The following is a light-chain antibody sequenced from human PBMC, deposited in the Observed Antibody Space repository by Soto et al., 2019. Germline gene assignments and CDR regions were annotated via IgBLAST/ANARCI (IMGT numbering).Light chain of an antibody. Sequence: EIVLTQSPGTLSLSPGERATLSCRASQSFSSCYLAWYQQKHGQAPSLLIYGASSRATGIPDRFSGRGSGTDFTLTISRLEPEDVAVYYCQQYGSSPRTFGGGTKVEIK. CDR2: GAS. V-gene: IGKV3-20*01. CDR1: QSFSSCY. J-gene: IGKJ4*01. CDR3: QQYGSSPRT.